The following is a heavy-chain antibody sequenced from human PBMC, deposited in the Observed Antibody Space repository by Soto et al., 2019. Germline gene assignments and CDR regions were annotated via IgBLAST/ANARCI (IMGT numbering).Heavy chain of an antibody. CDR2: ISAYNGNT. Sequence: ASVKVSCKASGYTFTSYGISWVRQAPGQGLEWMGWISAYNGNTNYAQKLQGRVTMTTDTSTSTAYMELRSLRSDDTAVYYCARFDIVVVPAAQSRYGMGVWGQGTTVTVSS. CDR1: GYTFTSYG. J-gene: IGHJ6*02. D-gene: IGHD2-2*01. V-gene: IGHV1-18*04. CDR3: ARFDIVVVPAAQSRYGMGV.